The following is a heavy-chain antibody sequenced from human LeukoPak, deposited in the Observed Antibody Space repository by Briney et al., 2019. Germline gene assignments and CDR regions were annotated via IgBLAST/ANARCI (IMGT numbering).Heavy chain of an antibody. CDR2: IKQDGSEK. V-gene: IGHV3-7*01. CDR1: GFTFSSYW. CDR3: ARDFRGYSYGSDY. J-gene: IGHJ4*02. Sequence: GGSLRLSCAASGFTFSSYWMSWVRQAPGKGLEWVANIKQDGSEKYYVDSVKGRFTISRDNAKNSLYLQMNSLRAEDTAVYYCARDFRGYSYGSDYWGQGTLVTVSS. D-gene: IGHD5-18*01.